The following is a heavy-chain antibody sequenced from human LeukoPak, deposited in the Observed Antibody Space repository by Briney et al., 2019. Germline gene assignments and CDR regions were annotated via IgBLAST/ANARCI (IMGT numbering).Heavy chain of an antibody. CDR2: IYYSGST. Sequence: SETLFLTCTVSGGSISSYYWSWIRQPPGKGLEWIGYIYYSGSTNYNPSLKSRVTISVDTSKNQFSLKLSSVTAADTAVYYCARGDITVVTTADYWGQGTLVTVSS. V-gene: IGHV4-59*08. J-gene: IGHJ4*02. CDR1: GGSISSYY. CDR3: ARGDITVVTTADY. D-gene: IGHD4-23*01.